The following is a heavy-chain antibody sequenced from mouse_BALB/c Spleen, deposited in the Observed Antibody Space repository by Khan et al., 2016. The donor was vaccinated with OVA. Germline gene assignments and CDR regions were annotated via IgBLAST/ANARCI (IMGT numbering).Heavy chain of an antibody. CDR1: GYSITSDYA. CDR3: ARSVTITTVVATDFDY. V-gene: IGHV3-2*02. CDR2: ISYSGRT. Sequence: EVKLEGSGPGLVKPSQSLSLTCTVTGYSITSDYAWNWIRQFPGNKLEWMGYISYSGRTSYNPSLKSRISITRDTSKNQFFLQLNSVTTEDTATYYCARSVTITTVVATDFDYWRQGTTLTVSS. J-gene: IGHJ2*01. D-gene: IGHD1-1*01.